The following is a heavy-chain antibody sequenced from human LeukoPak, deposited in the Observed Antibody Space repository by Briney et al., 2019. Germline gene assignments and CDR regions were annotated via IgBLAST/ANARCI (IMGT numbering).Heavy chain of an antibody. J-gene: IGHJ6*03. D-gene: IGHD5-18*01. CDR3: AKAHRIQRQFYYYYYYMDV. CDR1: GFTFSSYA. Sequence: PGGSLRLSCAASGFTFSSYAMSWVRQAPGKGLEWVSAIIGSGGSTYYADSVKGRFTISRDNSKNTLYLQMNSLRAEDTAVYYCAKAHRIQRQFYYYYYYMDVWGKGTTVTVSS. CDR2: IIGSGGST. V-gene: IGHV3-23*01.